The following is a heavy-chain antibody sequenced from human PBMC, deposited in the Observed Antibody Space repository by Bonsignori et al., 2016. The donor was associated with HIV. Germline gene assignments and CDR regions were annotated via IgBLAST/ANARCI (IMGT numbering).Heavy chain of an antibody. CDR3: ARNREGFDY. Sequence: WIRQPPGKGLEWVAVISYDGSNKYYADSVKGRFTISRDNSKNTLYLQMNSLRAEDTAVYYCARNREGFDYWGQGTLVTVSS. CDR2: ISYDGSNK. V-gene: IGHV3-30-3*01. J-gene: IGHJ4*02. D-gene: IGHD5-24*01.